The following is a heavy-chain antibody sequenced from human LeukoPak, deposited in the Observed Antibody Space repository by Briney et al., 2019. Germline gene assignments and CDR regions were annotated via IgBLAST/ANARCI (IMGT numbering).Heavy chain of an antibody. CDR2: ISYSGST. CDR1: GGSISSGDYY. CDR3: ARTSIVVSAGRYYFDP. D-gene: IGHD1-26*01. Sequence: SQTLSLTCTVSGGSISSGDYYWSWIRQHPGKGLEWIGYISYSGSTYYSPSLKSRVTILVATSKNQFSLKLTSVTAADTAVYYCARTSIVVSAGRYYFDPWGQGTLVTVSS. V-gene: IGHV4-31*03. J-gene: IGHJ5*02.